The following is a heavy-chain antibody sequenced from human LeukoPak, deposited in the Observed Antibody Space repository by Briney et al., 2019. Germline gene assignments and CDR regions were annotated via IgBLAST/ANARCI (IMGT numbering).Heavy chain of an antibody. J-gene: IGHJ4*02. V-gene: IGHV4-30-2*01. D-gene: IGHD4-17*01. CDR2: IYYSGGT. CDR3: ARAPATNGDYSADY. Sequence: SQTLSLTCAVSGGSISNGGYSWSWIRQPPGKGLEWIGYIYYSGGTYYNPSLKSRVTISVDRSKNQFSLKLSSVTAADTAVYYCARAPATNGDYSADYWGQGTLVTVSS. CDR1: GGSISNGGYS.